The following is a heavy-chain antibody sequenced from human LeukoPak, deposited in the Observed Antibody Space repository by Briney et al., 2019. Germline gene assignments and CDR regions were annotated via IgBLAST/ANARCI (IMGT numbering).Heavy chain of an antibody. Sequence: GGSLRLSCAASGFTFSSYWMSWVRQAPGKGLEWVANIKEDGSEKYYVDSVKGRFTISRDNAKNSLYLQMNSLRAEDPAVYYCASYGDYNDAFNIWGQGTMVTVPS. CDR3: ASYGDYNDAFNI. CDR2: IKEDGSEK. J-gene: IGHJ3*02. D-gene: IGHD4-17*01. V-gene: IGHV3-7*02. CDR1: GFTFSSYW.